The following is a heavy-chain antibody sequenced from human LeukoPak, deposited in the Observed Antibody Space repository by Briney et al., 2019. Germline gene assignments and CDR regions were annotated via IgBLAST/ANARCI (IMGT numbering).Heavy chain of an antibody. Sequence: GGSLRLSCTTSGFTFSNYGMHWVRQAPGKGLEWVAFIRYDGGNEYFADSVKGRFTISRDNSKNTLSLQMNSLRAEDTAVYYCARETGEASSSYFDHWGQGTLVAVSS. CDR2: IRYDGGNE. V-gene: IGHV3-30*02. D-gene: IGHD3-16*01. J-gene: IGHJ4*02. CDR1: GFTFSNYG. CDR3: ARETGEASSSYFDH.